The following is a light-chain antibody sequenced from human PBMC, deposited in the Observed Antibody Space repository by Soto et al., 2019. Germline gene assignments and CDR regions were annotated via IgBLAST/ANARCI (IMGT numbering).Light chain of an antibody. CDR1: QSISSW. CDR2: GAS. J-gene: IGKJ1*01. Sequence: DIQMTQSPSTLSASVGDRVTITCRASQSISSWLAWYQQKPGKAPKLLIYGASSLESGVPSRFSGSGSGTEFTLTISSLQPDDFATYYCQQYNSYSLFVEFGQGTKVDIK. CDR3: QQYNSYSLFVE. V-gene: IGKV1-5*01.